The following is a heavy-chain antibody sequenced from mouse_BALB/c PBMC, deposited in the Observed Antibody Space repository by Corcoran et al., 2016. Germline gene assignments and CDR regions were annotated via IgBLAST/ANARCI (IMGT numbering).Heavy chain of an antibody. Sequence: EVQLQQSGAELVKPGASVKLSCTASGFNIKDTYMHWVKQRPEQGLEWIGRIDPANGNTKYDPKFQGQATITADTASNTAYLQLSSLTSEDTAVYYCANWDWYFDVWGAGTTVTVSS. CDR2: IDPANGNT. J-gene: IGHJ1*01. D-gene: IGHD4-1*01. V-gene: IGHV14-3*02. CDR3: ANWDWYFDV. CDR1: GFNIKDTY.